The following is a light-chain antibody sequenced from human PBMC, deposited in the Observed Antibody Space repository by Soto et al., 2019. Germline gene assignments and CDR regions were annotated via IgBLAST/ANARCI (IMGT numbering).Light chain of an antibody. V-gene: IGKV1-5*03. J-gene: IGKJ4*01. CDR1: QSVSSS. CDR2: KTS. Sequence: DIPMTQSPSTLSASVGDRVTITCRASQSVSSSLAWYQQKPGKAPKLLIYKTSSLESGVPSRFSGSGSGTEFTLTISSLQPDDFATYYCQQYNTYSPVTFGGGTKVEIK. CDR3: QQYNTYSPVT.